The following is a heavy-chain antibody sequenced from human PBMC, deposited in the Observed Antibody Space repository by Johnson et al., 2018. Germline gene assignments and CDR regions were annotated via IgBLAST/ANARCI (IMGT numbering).Heavy chain of an antibody. CDR3: AKVYYPRRVGATLGAFDV. CDR2: ISYDGSNK. V-gene: IGHV3-30-3*01. Sequence: QVQLVQSGGGVVQPGRSLRLSCAASGFTFSSYAMHWVRQAPGKGLEWVAVISYDGSNKYYADSVKGRFTISRDNSKNTLYLQMNSLRAEDTAVYYCAKVYYPRRVGATLGAFDVWGQGTMVTVSS. CDR1: GFTFSSYA. D-gene: IGHD1-26*01. J-gene: IGHJ3*01.